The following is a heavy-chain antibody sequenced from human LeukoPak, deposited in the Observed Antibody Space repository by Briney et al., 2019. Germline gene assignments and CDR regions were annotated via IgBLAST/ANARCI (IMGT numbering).Heavy chain of an antibody. Sequence: PGGSLRLSCAVSGFTFSDYYMSWIRQAPGRGREWVSYISSSGSTIYYADSVKGRFIITRDNAKNSLYLQMNSLRAEDTAVYYCARPDGRGYSYGYLGYWGQGTLVTVSS. CDR1: GFTFSDYY. CDR2: ISSSGSTI. V-gene: IGHV3-11*04. D-gene: IGHD5-18*01. J-gene: IGHJ4*02. CDR3: ARPDGRGYSYGYLGY.